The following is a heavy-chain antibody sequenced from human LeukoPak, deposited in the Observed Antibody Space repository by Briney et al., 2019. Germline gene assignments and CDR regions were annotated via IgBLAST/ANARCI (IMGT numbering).Heavy chain of an antibody. CDR1: GFTFSSYA. CDR3: AKSRLWEILLSSDAFDI. CDR2: ISGRGDRT. J-gene: IGHJ3*02. Sequence: PGGSLRLSCAASGFTFSSYAMSWVRQAPGKGLEWVSAISGRGDRTYYADSVKGRFTISRDNSKNTLYLQMNSLRAEDTAVYYCAKSRLWEILLSSDAFDIWGQGTMVTVSS. V-gene: IGHV3-23*01. D-gene: IGHD1-26*01.